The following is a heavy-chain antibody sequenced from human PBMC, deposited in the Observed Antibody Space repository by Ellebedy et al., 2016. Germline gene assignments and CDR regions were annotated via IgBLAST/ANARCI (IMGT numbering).Heavy chain of an antibody. J-gene: IGHJ2*01. CDR1: GGSLSTFY. CDR2: INYSGSA. D-gene: IGHD4-23*01. V-gene: IGHV4-59*01. Sequence: SETLSLTCTVSGGSLSTFYWSWIRQPPGKGLEWIGSINYSGSANYSPSLTSRVTISVNTSKNQFSLKVTSVTAADTAVYYCARVDYSGNGHHWFFDVWGRGTLVPVSS. CDR3: ARVDYSGNGHHWFFDV.